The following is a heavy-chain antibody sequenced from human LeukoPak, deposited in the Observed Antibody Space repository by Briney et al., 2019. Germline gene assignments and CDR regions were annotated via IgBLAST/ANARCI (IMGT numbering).Heavy chain of an antibody. CDR1: GFIFSDYA. Sequence: GRSLRLSCAASGFIFSDYAMHWVRQAPGKGLEWVAVISYVATNKYYADSVKGRFTISRDYSKNTLFLQMNSLRAEDTAVYYCARGWELQDDYFDFWGQGTLVTVSS. D-gene: IGHD1-26*01. CDR3: ARGWELQDDYFDF. V-gene: IGHV3-30*01. J-gene: IGHJ4*02. CDR2: ISYVATNK.